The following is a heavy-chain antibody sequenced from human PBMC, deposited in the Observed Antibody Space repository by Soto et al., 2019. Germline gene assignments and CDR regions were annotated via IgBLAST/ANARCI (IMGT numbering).Heavy chain of an antibody. V-gene: IGHV1-69*06. CDR1: GGTFNSYT. J-gene: IGHJ4*02. CDR2: VVPMYDSV. Sequence: SVKVSCKASGGTFNSYTINWLRQSPGRGLEWVGQVVPMYDSVNYAENFQGRVTITADKSTKTAYMELTSLRSEDTALYFCASWRSYSGSYCFDYWGQGTLVTVSS. CDR3: ASWRSYSGSYCFDY. D-gene: IGHD1-26*01.